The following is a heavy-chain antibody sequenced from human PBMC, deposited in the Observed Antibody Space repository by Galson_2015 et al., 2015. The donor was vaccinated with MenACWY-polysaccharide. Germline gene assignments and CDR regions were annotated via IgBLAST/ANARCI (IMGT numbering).Heavy chain of an antibody. CDR3: ARDYCDRISCSGMDV. CDR1: GFTFSSYA. CDR2: ISYDGSNK. J-gene: IGHJ6*02. D-gene: IGHD2/OR15-2a*01. Sequence: SLRLSCAASGFTFSSYAMHWVRQAPGKGLEWAAVISYDGSNKYYADSVKGRFTISRDNSKNTLYLQMNSLRAEDTTVYYCARDYCDRISCSGMDVWGQGTTVTVSS. V-gene: IGHV3-30-3*01.